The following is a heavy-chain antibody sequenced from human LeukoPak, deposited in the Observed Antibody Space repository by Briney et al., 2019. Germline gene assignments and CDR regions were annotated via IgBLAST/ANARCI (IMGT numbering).Heavy chain of an antibody. D-gene: IGHD3-3*01. Sequence: GGSLRLSCAASGFTLDDYGMMWVRQAPGKGLNWVSGMNWNGGSTGYADSVKGRFTISRDHAKNSLYLQMNSLRAEDTALYYCARDQFGVIIVTSQYYFAYCGQGPLVTVSS. J-gene: IGHJ4*02. V-gene: IGHV3-20*04. CDR1: GFTLDDYG. CDR3: ARDQFGVIIVTSQYYFAY. CDR2: MNWNGGST.